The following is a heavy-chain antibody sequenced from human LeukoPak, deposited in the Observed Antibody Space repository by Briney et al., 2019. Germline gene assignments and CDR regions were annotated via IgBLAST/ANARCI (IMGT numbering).Heavy chain of an antibody. D-gene: IGHD1-1*01. J-gene: IGHJ5*02. CDR2: ISYSGTT. CDR1: GGSISSDH. Sequence: SETLSLTCSVSGGSISSDHWNWIRQTPGKGLEWIGSISYSGTTNFNPSLKSRVTISVDTSKNQFSLKLSSVTAADTAVYYCAREGTAGTNLNWFDPWGQGTLVTVSS. CDR3: AREGTAGTNLNWFDP. V-gene: IGHV4-59*01.